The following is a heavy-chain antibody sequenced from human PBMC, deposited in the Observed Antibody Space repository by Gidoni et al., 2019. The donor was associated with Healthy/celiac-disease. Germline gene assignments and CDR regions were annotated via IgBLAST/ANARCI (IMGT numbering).Heavy chain of an antibody. V-gene: IGHV3-23*01. CDR3: AKGPIAVGYYFDY. D-gene: IGHD6-19*01. CDR1: GLTFSSYA. J-gene: IGHJ4*02. Sequence: EVQLLESGGGLVQPGGSLRLSCAASGLTFSSYAMSWVRQAPGKGLEWVSDISGSGGSTYYADSVKGRFTISRDNSKNTLYLQMNSLRAEDTAVYYCAKGPIAVGYYFDYWGQGTLVTVSS. CDR2: ISGSGGST.